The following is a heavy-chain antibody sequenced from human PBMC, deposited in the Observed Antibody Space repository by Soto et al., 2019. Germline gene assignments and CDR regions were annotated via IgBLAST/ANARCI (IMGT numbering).Heavy chain of an antibody. Sequence: GWSLRLSCAASGFPFSSYAMSWVRQAPGKGLEWVSSINAVDEYTKYADSVEGRFTISRDNPKNTVYLQMNSLRAEDTAVYYCAKNFYFDSWGQGTLVTVSS. V-gene: IGHV3-23*01. J-gene: IGHJ4*02. CDR1: GFPFSSYA. CDR3: AKNFYFDS. CDR2: INAVDEYT.